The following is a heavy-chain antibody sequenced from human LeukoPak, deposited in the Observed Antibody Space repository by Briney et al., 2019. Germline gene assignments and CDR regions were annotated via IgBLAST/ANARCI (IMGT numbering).Heavy chain of an antibody. CDR1: GFPFSRFA. V-gene: IGHV3-23*01. J-gene: IGHJ2*01. CDR2: ISGSSEST. D-gene: IGHD3-10*01. Sequence: GGSLRLSCAASGFPFSRFAMTWVRQAPGKWLEWVSAISGSSESTNYADSVKGRFTISRDNSKNTLYLQMNNLGAEDTAVYYCAKCGWGGGEYWHFDIWGRGILVTVSS. CDR3: AKCGWGGGEYWHFDI.